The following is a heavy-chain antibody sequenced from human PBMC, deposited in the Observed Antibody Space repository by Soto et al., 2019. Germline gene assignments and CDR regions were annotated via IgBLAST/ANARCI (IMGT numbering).Heavy chain of an antibody. V-gene: IGHV3-15*01. D-gene: IGHD2-2*01. CDR2: IKSRDDGGAT. CDR3: TTCIVEPASVFEH. CDR1: GCTISNEL. J-gene: IGHJ5*02. Sequence: GVTLRLTXAASGCTISNELLSWVRQAPGKGLEWVGRIKSRDDGGATNYATTVKGRLIISRDDSKHTLYLQLNTLKHDDTALYYCTTCIVEPASVFEHWGQGTMVTVSS.